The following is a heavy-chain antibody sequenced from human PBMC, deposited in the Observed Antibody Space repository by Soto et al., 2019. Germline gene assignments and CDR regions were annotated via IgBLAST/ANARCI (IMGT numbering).Heavy chain of an antibody. Sequence: PSETLSLTCTVSGGSISSYYWSWIRQPPGKGLEWIGYIYYSGSTNYNPSLKSRVTISVDTSKNQFSLKLSSVTAADTAVYYCARHIQDAEYDFWSGSNWFDPWGQGTLVTVSS. V-gene: IGHV4-59*08. D-gene: IGHD3-3*01. CDR3: ARHIQDAEYDFWSGSNWFDP. CDR1: GGSISSYY. J-gene: IGHJ5*02. CDR2: IYYSGST.